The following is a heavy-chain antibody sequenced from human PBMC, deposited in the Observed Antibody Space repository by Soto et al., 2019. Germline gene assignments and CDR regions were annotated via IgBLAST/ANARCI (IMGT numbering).Heavy chain of an antibody. CDR1: GYTLTELS. V-gene: IGHV1-24*01. D-gene: IGHD1-7*01. CDR2: FDPEDGET. CDR3: ATDRNWNYPGSYDAFDI. J-gene: IGHJ3*02. Sequence: WASVKVSCKVSGYTLTELSMHWVRQAPGKGLEWMGGFDPEDGETIYAQKFQGRVTMTEGTSTDTAYMELSSLRSEDTAVYYCATDRNWNYPGSYDAFDIWGQGTMVTVSS.